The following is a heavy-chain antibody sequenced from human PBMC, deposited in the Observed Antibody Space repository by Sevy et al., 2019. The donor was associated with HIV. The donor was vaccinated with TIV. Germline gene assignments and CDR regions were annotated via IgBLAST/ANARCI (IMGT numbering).Heavy chain of an antibody. V-gene: IGHV1-24*01. J-gene: IGHJ6*02. CDR1: GYRLIEVS. D-gene: IGHD2-15*01. CDR2: LDPEDGET. Sequence: ASVKVSCKVSGYRLIEVSMHWVRQAPGKGLEWMGHLDPEDGETTYAQNFQGRVTMTEDTSTDTAYMEVSSQRSEDTAVYYCAADRGEDYCSGNSCQRHYYYGLDVWGQGTTVTVSS. CDR3: AADRGEDYCSGNSCQRHYYYGLDV.